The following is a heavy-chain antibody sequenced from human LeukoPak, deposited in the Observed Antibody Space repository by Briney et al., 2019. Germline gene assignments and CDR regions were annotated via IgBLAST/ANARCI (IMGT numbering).Heavy chain of an antibody. D-gene: IGHD3-16*02. V-gene: IGHV1-18*01. J-gene: IGHJ4*02. Sequence: AGAKVSCLPPLDSFTSYVISWVPPAPGRGAWRVGSISLYKGNTNYAESLQGKVIMTADTSTRTAYMELSSLRSDDTTVCYCARAQYDFVWGRYRPYFDSRGQGTLVTVSS. CDR3: ARAQYDFVWGRYRPYFDS. CDR2: ISLYKGNT. CDR1: LDSFTSYV.